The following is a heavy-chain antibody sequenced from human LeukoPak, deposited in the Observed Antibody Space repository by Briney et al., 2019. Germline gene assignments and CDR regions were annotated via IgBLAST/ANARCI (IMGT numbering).Heavy chain of an antibody. J-gene: IGHJ4*02. CDR3: ARDTAGARDY. Sequence: GGSLRLSCAASGFTFDDYGMNWVRQAPGKGLEWVANIKPDGSEKYYVGSVKGRFTISRDNAKNSLFLQMNSLRAEDTAVYYCARDTAGARDYWGQGTLVTVSS. CDR1: GFTFDDYG. V-gene: IGHV3-7*01. CDR2: IKPDGSEK. D-gene: IGHD5-18*01.